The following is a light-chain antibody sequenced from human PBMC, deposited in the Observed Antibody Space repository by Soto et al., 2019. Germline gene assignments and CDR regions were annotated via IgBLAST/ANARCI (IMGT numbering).Light chain of an antibody. CDR3: KQSYSNPLT. CDR2: KAY. Sequence: DIQMTQSPSTLSASVGATVTITCRASQSISTYLAWYRHKPGEAHKLLIYKAYTLERGVQSRFSGSGSGTDFTLTIRNLQPEDFATYFCKQSYSNPLTFSRGTRLEIK. CDR1: QSISTY. J-gene: IGKJ5*01. V-gene: IGKV1-5*03.